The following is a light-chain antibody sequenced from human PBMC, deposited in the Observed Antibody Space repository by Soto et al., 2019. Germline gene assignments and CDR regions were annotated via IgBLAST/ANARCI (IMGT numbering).Light chain of an antibody. Sequence: QSALTQPASVSGSPGQSITISCTGTISDVSGYNFVSWYQQYPGEAPKLMIYDVSNRPSGVSNRFSGSKSGNTASLTISGLQAEDEADYYCSSYTSSNTYVVGTGTKLTVL. CDR3: SSYTSSNTYV. CDR1: ISDVSGYNF. CDR2: DVS. V-gene: IGLV2-14*03. J-gene: IGLJ1*01.